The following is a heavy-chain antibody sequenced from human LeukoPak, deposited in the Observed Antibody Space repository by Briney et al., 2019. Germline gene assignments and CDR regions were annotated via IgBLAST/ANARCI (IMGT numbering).Heavy chain of an antibody. Sequence: GESLKISCKGSGYTFTNYWIGWVRQMPGKGLEWMGLIYPGDSETRYSPSFQGHVTFSADKSINTACLQWSSLKASDTAIYYCARPYCDTTTCYSYFDFWGQGTLVSVSS. CDR3: ARPYCDTTTCYSYFDF. CDR2: IYPGDSET. J-gene: IGHJ4*02. V-gene: IGHV5-51*01. D-gene: IGHD2-2*01. CDR1: GYTFTNYW.